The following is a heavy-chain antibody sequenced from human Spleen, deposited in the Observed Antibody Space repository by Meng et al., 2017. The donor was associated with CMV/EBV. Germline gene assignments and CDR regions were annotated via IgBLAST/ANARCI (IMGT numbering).Heavy chain of an antibody. D-gene: IGHD5-24*01. Sequence: SETLSLTCTVSGGSISSYYWSWIRQPPGKGLEWIGYIYYSGSTNYNPSLKSRVTISVDTSKNQFSLKLSSVTAADTAMYYCARDLEDTDAFDIWGQGTMVTVSS. J-gene: IGHJ3*02. V-gene: IGHV4-59*01. CDR3: ARDLEDTDAFDI. CDR1: GGSISSYY. CDR2: IYYSGST.